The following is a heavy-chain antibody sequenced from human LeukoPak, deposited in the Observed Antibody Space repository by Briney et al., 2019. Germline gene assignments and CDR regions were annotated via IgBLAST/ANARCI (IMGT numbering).Heavy chain of an antibody. V-gene: IGHV1-3*01. Sequence: GASVKVSCKASGYTFTSYAMHWVRQAPGQRLEWMGWINAGNGNTKYSQKFQGRVTITRDTSASTAYMELSSLRSEDTAVYYCARVKFWSGYELFDYWGQGILVTVSS. CDR1: GYTFTSYA. CDR3: ARVKFWSGYELFDY. J-gene: IGHJ4*02. CDR2: INAGNGNT. D-gene: IGHD3-3*01.